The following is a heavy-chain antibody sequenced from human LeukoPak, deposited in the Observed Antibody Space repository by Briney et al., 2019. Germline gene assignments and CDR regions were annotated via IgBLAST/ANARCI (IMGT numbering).Heavy chain of an antibody. D-gene: IGHD5-18*01. CDR2: IYYSGST. J-gene: IGHJ4*02. CDR3: ARADTAMVSFDY. Sequence: SSETLSLTCTVSGVSVNSGSFYWSWIRQPPGKGLEWIGYIYYSGSTNYNPSLKSRVTISVDTSKNQFSLKLSSVTAADTAVYYCARADTAMVSFDYWGQGTLVTVSS. V-gene: IGHV4-61*01. CDR1: GVSVNSGSFY.